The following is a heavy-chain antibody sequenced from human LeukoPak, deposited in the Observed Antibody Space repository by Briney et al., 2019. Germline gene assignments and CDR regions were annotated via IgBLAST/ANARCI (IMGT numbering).Heavy chain of an antibody. CDR3: AKERTVTSQFDY. D-gene: IGHD4-17*01. CDR1: GFTFSGYG. CDR2: IWYDGSNK. Sequence: GGSLRLSCAASGFTFSGYGLHWVRQAPGKGLEWVAVIWYDGSNKYYADSVKGRFTISRDNSKNTLYLQTNSLRAEDTAVYYCAKERTVTSQFDYWGQGTLVTVTS. V-gene: IGHV3-33*06. J-gene: IGHJ4*02.